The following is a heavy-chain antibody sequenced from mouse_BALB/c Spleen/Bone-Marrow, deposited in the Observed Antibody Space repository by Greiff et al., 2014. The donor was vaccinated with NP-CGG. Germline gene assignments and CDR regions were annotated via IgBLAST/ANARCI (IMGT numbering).Heavy chain of an antibody. Sequence: VKLVESGPELVRPGVSVKISCKGSGYTFTDYAMHWVKQSHAKSLEWIGVISTYSGNTNYNQKFKGKATMTVDKSSSTAYMELAVLPSEVSAIYSCPSPRHLGLPFYALAYWGQGPSFPVSP. CDR2: ISTYSGNT. J-gene: IGHJ4*01. CDR1: GYTFTDYA. CDR3: PSPRHLGLPFYALAY. V-gene: IGHV1-67*01. D-gene: IGHD1-2*01.